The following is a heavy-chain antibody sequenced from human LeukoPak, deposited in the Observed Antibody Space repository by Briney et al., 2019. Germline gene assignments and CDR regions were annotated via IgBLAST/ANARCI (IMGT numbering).Heavy chain of an antibody. V-gene: IGHV4-59*12. Sequence: SETLSLTCTVSGGSISSYYWSWIRQPPGKGLEWIGYTYYSGSTNYNPSLKSRVTISVDTSKNQFSLKLSSVTAADTAVYYCAIVYDSSVYYGGQRGGGIDYWGQGTLVTVSS. D-gene: IGHD3-22*01. CDR2: TYYSGST. CDR3: AIVYDSSVYYGGQRGGGIDY. J-gene: IGHJ4*02. CDR1: GGSISSYY.